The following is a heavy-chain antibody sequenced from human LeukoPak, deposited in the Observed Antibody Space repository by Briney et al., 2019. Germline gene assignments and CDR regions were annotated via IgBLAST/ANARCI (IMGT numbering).Heavy chain of an antibody. CDR1: GFTFSNYA. CDR2: ISDSGGST. CDR3: AKVPYSDYGSGRPPFMDV. V-gene: IGHV3-23*01. Sequence: AGGSLRLSCAAPGFTFSNYAMSWVRQAPGKGLEWASAISDSGGSTYYADSVKGRFTISRDNSKNTLYLQMSSLRAEDTAIHYCAKVPYSDYGSGRPPFMDVWGQGTTVAVSS. J-gene: IGHJ6*02. D-gene: IGHD3-10*01.